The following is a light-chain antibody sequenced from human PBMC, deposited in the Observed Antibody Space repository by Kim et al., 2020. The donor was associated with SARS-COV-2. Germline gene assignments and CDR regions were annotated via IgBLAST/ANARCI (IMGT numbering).Light chain of an antibody. CDR1: NIGGKS. Sequence: SYELTQPPSVSGAPGETARITCGGNNIGGKSVNWYQQKPGQAPVLVIYYDNARPSGIPERFSGSNSGNTATLTISGVEAGGEADYYCQVGDTSIYYVLFG. V-gene: IGLV3-21*04. CDR3: QVGDTSIYYVL. J-gene: IGLJ3*02. CDR2: YDN.